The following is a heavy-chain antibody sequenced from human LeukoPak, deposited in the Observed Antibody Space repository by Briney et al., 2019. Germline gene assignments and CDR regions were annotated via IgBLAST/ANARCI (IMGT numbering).Heavy chain of an antibody. V-gene: IGHV4-34*01. CDR2: IFHSGST. Sequence: SVTLSLTCAVYGGSFSGYYWSWIRQPPGKGLEWIGEIFHSGSTNYNPSLKSRVTISVDTSKNQFSLKLSSVTAADTAVYYCARGPCSGGSCYARVYFDYWGQGTLVTVS. D-gene: IGHD2-15*01. CDR1: GGSFSGYY. J-gene: IGHJ4*02. CDR3: ARGPCSGGSCYARVYFDY.